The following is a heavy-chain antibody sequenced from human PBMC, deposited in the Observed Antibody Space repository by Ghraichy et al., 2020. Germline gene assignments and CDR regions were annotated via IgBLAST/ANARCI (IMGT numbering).Heavy chain of an antibody. CDR2: IYYSGST. D-gene: IGHD5-12*01. V-gene: IGHV4-59*01. CDR1: GGSISSYY. CDR3: ARDSGYGRFWFDP. J-gene: IGHJ5*02. Sequence: SETLSLTCTVSGGSISSYYWSWIRQPPGKGLEWIGYIYYSGSTNYNPSLKSRVTISVDTSKNQFSLKLSSVTAADTAVYYCARDSGYGRFWFDPWGQGTLVTVSS.